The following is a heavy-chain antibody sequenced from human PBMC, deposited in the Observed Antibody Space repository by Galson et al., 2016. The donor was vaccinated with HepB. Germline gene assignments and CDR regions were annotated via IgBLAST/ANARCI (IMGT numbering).Heavy chain of an antibody. Sequence: SLRLSCAASGFTVSNNYMSWVRQAPGKGLEWVSVIYSGGNTFYADPVKGRFTISRDTSKNTLYLQMNSLRAEDTAVYYCATSPSRGYWGQGTLVTVSS. CDR1: GFTVSNNY. CDR3: ATSPSRGY. V-gene: IGHV3-66*01. CDR2: IYSGGNT. J-gene: IGHJ4*02.